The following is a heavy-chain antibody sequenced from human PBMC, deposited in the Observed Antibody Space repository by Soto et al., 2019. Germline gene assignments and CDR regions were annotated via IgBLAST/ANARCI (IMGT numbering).Heavy chain of an antibody. J-gene: IGHJ6*02. V-gene: IGHV1-69*13. CDR2: IIPIFGTA. CDR3: AGTRYSKYYYYGMDV. Sequence: SVKVSCKASGGTFSSYAISWVRQAPGQGLEWMGGIIPIFGTANYAQKFQGRVTITADESTSTAYMELSSLRSEDTAVYYCAGTRYSKYYYYGMDVWGQGTTVTV. D-gene: IGHD2-15*01. CDR1: GGTFSSYA.